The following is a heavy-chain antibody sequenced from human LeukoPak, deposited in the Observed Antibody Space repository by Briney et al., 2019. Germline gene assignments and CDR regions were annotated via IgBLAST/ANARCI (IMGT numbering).Heavy chain of an antibody. CDR1: GFTFGDYG. CDR2: IRSEAHDTTP. CDR3: SRAAGYDFILEY. D-gene: IGHD5-12*01. J-gene: IGHJ4*02. Sequence: GGSLRLSCTASGFTFGDYGMSWFRQAPGKGLEWVGFIRSEAHDTTPQYGASVKGRFTISKDDSRRIAFLQMSSLKTEDTAAYYCSRAAGYDFILEYWGQGTLVTASS. V-gene: IGHV3-49*03.